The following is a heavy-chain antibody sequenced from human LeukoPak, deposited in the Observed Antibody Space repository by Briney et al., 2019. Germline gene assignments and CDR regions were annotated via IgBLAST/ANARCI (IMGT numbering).Heavy chain of an antibody. V-gene: IGHV3-48*03. D-gene: IGHD4-23*01. CDR2: ISSSGSTI. CDR1: GFTFSSYE. CDR3: ARGDTTVVYYFDY. Sequence: GGSLRLSCAASGFTFSSYEMNWVRQAPGKGLEWVSYISSSGSTIYYADSVKGRFTISRDNAKNSLYLQMNSLRAEGTAVYYCARGDTTVVYYFDYWGQGTLVTVSS. J-gene: IGHJ4*02.